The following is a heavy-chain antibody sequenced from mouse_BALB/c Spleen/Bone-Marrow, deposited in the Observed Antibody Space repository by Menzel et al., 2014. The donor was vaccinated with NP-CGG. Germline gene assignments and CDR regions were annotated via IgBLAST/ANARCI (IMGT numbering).Heavy chain of an antibody. J-gene: IGHJ2*01. CDR3: AREGYYGLDY. V-gene: IGHV1-54*03. Sequence: VQLQQSGAKLVRPGTSVKVSCKASGYAFTNYLIEWFKQRPGQGLEWIGVINPGSGGTNFNEKFRGKATLPADKSSSTAYMQVNSLTSDDSAVYFCAREGYYGLDYWGQGTTLTVSS. CDR1: GYAFTNYL. D-gene: IGHD2-1*01. CDR2: INPGSGGT.